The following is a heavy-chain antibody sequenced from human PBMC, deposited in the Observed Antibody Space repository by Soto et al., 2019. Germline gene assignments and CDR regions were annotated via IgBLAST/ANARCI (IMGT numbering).Heavy chain of an antibody. V-gene: IGHV1-8*01. J-gene: IGHJ5*02. CDR3: ARMATYGTLNWFDP. CDR1: GYAFGDYD. D-gene: IGHD1-1*01. Sequence: QVQLVQSGAEVQRPGASVKVSCRASGYAFGDYDISWVRQAPDQGLEWMGWMNPNSANTGYAQKFRGRVSMTRDMSISTAYMELSRLRPEDTAIYYCARMATYGTLNWFDPWGQGALVTVSS. CDR2: MNPNSANT.